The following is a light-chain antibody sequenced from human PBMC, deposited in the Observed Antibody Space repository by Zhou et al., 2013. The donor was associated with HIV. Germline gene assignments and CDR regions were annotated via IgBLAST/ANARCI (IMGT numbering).Light chain of an antibody. CDR3: QQANSFPPWT. J-gene: IGKJ1*01. CDR2: AAS. Sequence: DIQMTQSPSSLSASIGDRVTISCRASQSIDNYLNWYQQRPGKAPKLLIYAASSLQSGVPSRFSGSGSGTDFTLTISSLQPEDFATYYCQQANSFPPWTFGQGTKVEIK. CDR1: QSIDNY. V-gene: IGKV1-39*01.